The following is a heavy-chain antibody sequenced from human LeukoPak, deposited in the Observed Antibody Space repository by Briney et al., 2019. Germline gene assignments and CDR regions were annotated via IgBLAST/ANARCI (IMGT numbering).Heavy chain of an antibody. CDR1: GFTFSSYA. D-gene: IGHD3-16*01. CDR2: ISGSGGRT. Sequence: GGSLRLSCAASGFTFSSYAMSWVRQAPGKGLEWVSAISGSGGRTYYADSVKGRFTISRDNSKNTLCLQMNSLRAEDTAVYYCPKEGPTPPPYYYYYMNVWGKGTTVTVSS. V-gene: IGHV3-23*01. CDR3: PKEGPTPPPYYYYYMNV. J-gene: IGHJ6*03.